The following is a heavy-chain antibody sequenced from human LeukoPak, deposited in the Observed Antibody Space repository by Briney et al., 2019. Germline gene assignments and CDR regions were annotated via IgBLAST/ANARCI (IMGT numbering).Heavy chain of an antibody. J-gene: IGHJ2*01. CDR1: GGSFSGYY. D-gene: IGHD2-15*01. V-gene: IGHV4-34*01. CDR2: INQIGST. Sequence: SETLSLTCAVYGGSFSGYYWSWIRQPPGKGLEWIGEINQIGSTNYNPSLKSRVTISVDTSKNQFSLKLSSVTAADTAVYYCARGPFYCSGGSCYSRNGKNWYFDLWGRGTLVTVSS. CDR3: ARGPFYCSGGSCYSRNGKNWYFDL.